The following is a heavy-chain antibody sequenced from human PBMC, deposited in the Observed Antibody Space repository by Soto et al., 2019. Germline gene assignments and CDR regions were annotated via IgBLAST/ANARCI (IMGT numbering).Heavy chain of an antibody. Sequence: GESLKTSCKGSRYSFSTYWIGWVRQMPGKGLEWMGIIYPGDSDTRYSPSFQGKVTISADTSITTAYMQWSSLKSSDTAMYYCARPVGAGGPIDAFDFWGQGTMVTVSS. J-gene: IGHJ3*01. V-gene: IGHV5-51*01. CDR1: RYSFSTYW. D-gene: IGHD1-26*01. CDR3: ARPVGAGGPIDAFDF. CDR2: IYPGDSDT.